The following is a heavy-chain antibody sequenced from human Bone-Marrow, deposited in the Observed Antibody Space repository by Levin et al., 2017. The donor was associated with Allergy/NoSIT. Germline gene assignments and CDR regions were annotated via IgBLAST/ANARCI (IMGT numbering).Heavy chain of an antibody. CDR1: GGFIDSGNSY. CDR3: ATVGRYCTPTTCSRGDFVDP. V-gene: IGHV4-31*03. CDR2: IYHSGTT. D-gene: IGHD2-2*01. Sequence: LRLSCTVSGGFIDSGNSYWSWIRQHPGRGLEWIGHIYHSGTTYYIPSLKSRVTISINTSNNQFSLNLNSVTAADTAGYFCATVGRYCTPTTCSRGDFVDPWGQGTLVTVSS. J-gene: IGHJ5*02.